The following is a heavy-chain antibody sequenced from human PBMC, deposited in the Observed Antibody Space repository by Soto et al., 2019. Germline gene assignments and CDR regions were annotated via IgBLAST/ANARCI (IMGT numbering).Heavy chain of an antibody. CDR1: GFSVRTNY. D-gene: IGHD2-21*02. J-gene: IGHJ4*02. CDR3: ARAGVTPDFFDY. Sequence: GGSLRLSCAASGFSVRTNYMSWVRQAPGKGLKWVSVFESGGSIYYADSVKGRFIISRDYARNTVDLQLNSLRADDTAVYYCARAGVTPDFFDYWGQGTLVTVSS. V-gene: IGHV3-53*01. CDR2: FESGGSI.